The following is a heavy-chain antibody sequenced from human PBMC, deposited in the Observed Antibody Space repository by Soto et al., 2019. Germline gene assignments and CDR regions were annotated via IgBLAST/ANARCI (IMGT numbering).Heavy chain of an antibody. Sequence: ASVKVSCKASGGTFISYAISWVRQAPGQGLEWMGGIIPIFGTANYAQKFQGRVTITADESTSTAYMELSSLRSEDTAVYYCARARIAARPPAYYYYYGMDVWGQGTTVTVSS. J-gene: IGHJ6*02. CDR1: GGTFISYA. D-gene: IGHD6-6*01. V-gene: IGHV1-69*13. CDR2: IIPIFGTA. CDR3: ARARIAARPPAYYYYYGMDV.